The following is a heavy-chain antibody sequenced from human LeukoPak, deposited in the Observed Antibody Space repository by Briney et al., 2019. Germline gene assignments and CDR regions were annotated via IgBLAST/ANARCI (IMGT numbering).Heavy chain of an antibody. V-gene: IGHV3-23*01. Sequence: PGGSLRLSCVASGFTFSSYAMNWVRQAPGKGLEWVSGISGGGGSTYYADSVKGRFTISRGNSKNTLYLQMNSLRAEDTAVYYCAKDLYGDYVVDYWGQGTLVTVSS. CDR1: GFTFSSYA. CDR2: ISGGGGST. J-gene: IGHJ4*02. D-gene: IGHD4-17*01. CDR3: AKDLYGDYVVDY.